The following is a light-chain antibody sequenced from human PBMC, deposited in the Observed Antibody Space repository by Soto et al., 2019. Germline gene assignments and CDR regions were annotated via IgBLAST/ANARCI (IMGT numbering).Light chain of an antibody. CDR2: DAS. CDR1: QYINTR. J-gene: IGKJ1*01. V-gene: IGKV3-15*01. CDR3: QQYDNWPRT. Sequence: EIVLTQSPATLSSFPGDRVTLSCRASQYINTRLAWYQHRPGQPPRLLIYDASTRATRIPSRFSGSGSGTEFTLTISSLQSEDFAVYYCQQYDNWPRTFGQGTKVDIK.